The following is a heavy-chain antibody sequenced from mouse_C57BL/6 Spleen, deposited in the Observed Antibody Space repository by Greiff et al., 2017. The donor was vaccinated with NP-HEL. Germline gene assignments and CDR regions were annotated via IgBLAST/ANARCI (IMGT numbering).Heavy chain of an antibody. J-gene: IGHJ3*01. V-gene: IGHV3-6*01. CDR1: GYSITSGYY. D-gene: IGHD2-4*01. CDR3: AKEGDYGGD. Sequence: EVKLQESGPGLVKPSQSLSLTCSVTGYSITSGYYWNWIRQFPGNKLEWMGYISYDGSNNYNPSLKNRISITRDTSKNQFFLKLNSVTTEDTATYYCAKEGDYGGDWGQGTLVTVAA. CDR2: ISYDGSN.